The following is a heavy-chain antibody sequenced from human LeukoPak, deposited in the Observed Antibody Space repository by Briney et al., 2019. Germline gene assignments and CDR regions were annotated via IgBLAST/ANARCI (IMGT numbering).Heavy chain of an antibody. V-gene: IGHV4-4*07. CDR3: ADDYGD. CDR2: IYPSGTT. D-gene: IGHD4-17*01. J-gene: IGHJ4*02. CDR1: GGSVSTYY. Sequence: PSETLSLTCSVSGGSVSTYYWSWIRQPAGKGLEWIGRIYPSGTTHYHPSLKSRVTMSVDTSKNHFSLKLTSVTAADTAVYYCADDYGDWGQGTLVTVSS.